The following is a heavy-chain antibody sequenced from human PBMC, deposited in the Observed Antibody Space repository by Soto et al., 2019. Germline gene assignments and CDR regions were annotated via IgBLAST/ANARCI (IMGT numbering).Heavy chain of an antibody. CDR1: GFTFSSYA. J-gene: IGHJ5*02. V-gene: IGHV3-30-3*01. CDR3: ARSRMGVDP. CDR2: ISYDGSNK. D-gene: IGHD2-8*01. Sequence: GGSLRLSCAASGFTFSSYAMHWFRQAPGKGLEWVAVISYDGSNKYYADSVKGRFTISRDNSKNTLYLQMNSLRADDTAVYYCARSRMGVDPWGQGTLVTVSS.